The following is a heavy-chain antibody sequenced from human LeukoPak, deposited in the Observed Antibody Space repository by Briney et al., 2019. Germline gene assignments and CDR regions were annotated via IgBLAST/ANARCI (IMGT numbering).Heavy chain of an antibody. CDR3: ARGAFRSVYYYGMDV. J-gene: IGHJ6*02. CDR2: INHSGST. V-gene: IGHV4-34*01. CDR1: GGSFSGYY. D-gene: IGHD2/OR15-2a*01. Sequence: PSETLSLTCAVYGGSFSGYYWSWIRQPPGKGLEWIGEINHSGSTNYNPSLKSRVTISVDTSKNQFSLKLSSVTAADTAAYYCARGAFRSVYYYGMDVWGQGTTVTVSS.